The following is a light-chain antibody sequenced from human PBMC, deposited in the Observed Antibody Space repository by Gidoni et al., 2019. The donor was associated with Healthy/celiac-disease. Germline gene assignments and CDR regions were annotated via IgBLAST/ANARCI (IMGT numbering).Light chain of an antibody. CDR2: GAS. Sequence: IVLTQSPGTLSLSPGERATLSCRASQSVSSSYLAWYQQKPGQAPRLLIYGASSRATGIPDRFSGSGSGTDFTLTISRLEPEDFAVYYCQQYGSSRSITFXXXTRLEIK. CDR1: QSVSSSY. CDR3: QQYGSSRSIT. V-gene: IGKV3-20*01. J-gene: IGKJ5*01.